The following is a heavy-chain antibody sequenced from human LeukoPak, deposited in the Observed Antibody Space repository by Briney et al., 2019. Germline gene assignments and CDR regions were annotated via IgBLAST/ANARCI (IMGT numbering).Heavy chain of an antibody. Sequence: GGSLRLSCAASGFTFDDYAMHWVRQAPGKGLEWVSGISWNSGSIGYADSVKGRFTISRDNAKNSLYLQMNSLGAEDTALYYCAKAREIIAVAVGYFDYWGQGTLVTVSS. J-gene: IGHJ4*02. CDR1: GFTFDDYA. V-gene: IGHV3-9*01. D-gene: IGHD6-19*01. CDR2: ISWNSGSI. CDR3: AKAREIIAVAVGYFDY.